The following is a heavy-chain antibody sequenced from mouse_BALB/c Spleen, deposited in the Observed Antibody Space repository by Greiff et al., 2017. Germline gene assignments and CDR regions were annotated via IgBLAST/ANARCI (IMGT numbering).Heavy chain of an antibody. V-gene: IGHV1-9*01. J-gene: IGHJ2*01. Sequence: QVQLQQSGAELMKPGASVKISCKATGYTFSSYWIEWVKQRPGHGLEWIGEILPGSGSTNYNEKFKGKATFTADTSSNTAYMQLSSLTSEDSAVYYCARFRVVATPDYWGQGTTLTVSS. D-gene: IGHD1-1*01. CDR1: GYTFSSYW. CDR3: ARFRVVATPDY. CDR2: ILPGSGST.